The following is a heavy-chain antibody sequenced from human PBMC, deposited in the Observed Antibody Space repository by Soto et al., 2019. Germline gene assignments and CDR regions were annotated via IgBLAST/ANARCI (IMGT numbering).Heavy chain of an antibody. CDR2: IYYSGNG. CDR3: ARQSYDYGDNWFDP. V-gene: IGHV4-30-4*01. D-gene: IGHD4-17*01. CDR1: GGSISSGDYY. J-gene: IGHJ5*02. Sequence: QVQLQESGPGLVKPSQTLSLTCTVSGGSISSGDYYWSWIRQPPGKGLEWIGYIYYSGNGYYNPSHKSRVTMSVDTSKNQFSLKVSSVTAADTAVYYCARQSYDYGDNWFDPWGQGTLVTVSS.